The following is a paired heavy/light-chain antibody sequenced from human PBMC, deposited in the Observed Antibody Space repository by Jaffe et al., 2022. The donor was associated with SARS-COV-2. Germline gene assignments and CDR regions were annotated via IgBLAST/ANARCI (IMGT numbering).Heavy chain of an antibody. D-gene: IGHD4-17*01. CDR3: ARSGVYGDYRSGMDV. J-gene: IGHJ6*02. V-gene: IGHV3-53*01. CDR1: GFTVSNNY. CDR2: TYIGGNT. Sequence: EVQLVESGGGLIQPGGSLRLSCAASGFTVSNNYMSWVRQAPGKGLEWVSLTYIGGNTYYTDSVRGRFTISRDNSKNTLYLQMNSLRAEDTAVYYCARSGVYGDYRSGMDVWGQGTTVTVSS.
Light chain of an antibody. Sequence: QSVLTQPPSASGTPGQRVTISCSGSSSNIGGNTVNWYQQLPGTAPKLLIYSNNQRPSGVPDRFSGSKSGTSASLAISGLQSEDEADYYCAAWDDSLMGGVFGGGTKLTVL. CDR2: SNN. J-gene: IGLJ3*02. CDR1: SSNIGGNT. CDR3: AAWDDSLMGGV. V-gene: IGLV1-44*01.